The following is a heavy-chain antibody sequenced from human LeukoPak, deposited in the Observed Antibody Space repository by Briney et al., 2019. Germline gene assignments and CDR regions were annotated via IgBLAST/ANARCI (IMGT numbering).Heavy chain of an antibody. CDR3: ALTTVKGPGSYYYYMDV. CDR1: GFTFSSYS. Sequence: GSLRLSCAASGFTFSSYSMNWVRQAPGKGLEWVSSISSSSSYIYYADSVKGRFTISRDNAKNSLYLQMNSLRAEDTAVYYCALTTVKGPGSYYYYMDVWGKGTTVTVSS. V-gene: IGHV3-21*01. D-gene: IGHD4-11*01. J-gene: IGHJ6*03. CDR2: ISSSSSYI.